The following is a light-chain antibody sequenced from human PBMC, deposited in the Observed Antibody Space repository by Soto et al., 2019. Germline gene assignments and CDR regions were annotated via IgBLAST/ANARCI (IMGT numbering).Light chain of an antibody. Sequence: EIVLTQSPGTLSLSPGERATLSCRASQSVSSSYLAWYQQKPGQAPRLLIYGASSRATGIPDRFSGIGSGIDFTLTSSRLEPEDSAVYYCQQYGSSRPGEYTFGQGTKLEIK. V-gene: IGKV3-20*01. CDR1: QSVSSSY. CDR3: QQYGSSRPGEYT. J-gene: IGKJ2*01. CDR2: GAS.